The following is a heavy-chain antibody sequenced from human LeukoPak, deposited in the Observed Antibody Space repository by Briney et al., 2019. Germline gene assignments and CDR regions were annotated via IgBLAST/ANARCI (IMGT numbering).Heavy chain of an antibody. D-gene: IGHD1-26*01. Sequence: SETLSPTCTVSGGSISSYYWSWIRQPPGKGLEWIGYIYYSGSTNYNPSLKSRVTISVDTSKNQFSLKLSSVTAADTAVYYCARGRKGGLVGAIYYFDYWGQGTLATVSS. J-gene: IGHJ4*02. CDR1: GGSISSYY. V-gene: IGHV4-59*01. CDR2: IYYSGST. CDR3: ARGRKGGLVGAIYYFDY.